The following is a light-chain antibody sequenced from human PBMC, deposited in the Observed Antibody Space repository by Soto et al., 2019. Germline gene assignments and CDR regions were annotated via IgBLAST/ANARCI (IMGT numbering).Light chain of an antibody. V-gene: IGLV1-40*01. CDR2: ANT. CDR3: QSYDSGLSGYV. CDR1: SSNIGAGFD. J-gene: IGLJ1*01. Sequence: QSVLTQPPSVSGAPGQRVTISCTGSSSNIGAGFDVHWYQQLPGTAPRLLIYANTKRPSGVPDRFSGSRSGTSISLAISGLRAEDEADYFCQSYDSGLSGYVFGTGTKVTVL.